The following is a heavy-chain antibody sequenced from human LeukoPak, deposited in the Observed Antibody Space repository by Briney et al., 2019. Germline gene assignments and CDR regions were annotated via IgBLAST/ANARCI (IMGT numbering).Heavy chain of an antibody. J-gene: IGHJ4*02. CDR2: IYYSGST. CDR1: GGSISSSTYF. D-gene: IGHD4-17*01. Sequence: SETLSLTCNVSGGSISSSTYFWAWIRQSPGKGLEWIGNIYYSGSTHYNPSLKSRVSISIDTSKNQFFLKLSSVTAADTTVYFCAGDYGDYYFDYWGQGTLVTVSS. V-gene: IGHV4-39*07. CDR3: AGDYGDYYFDY.